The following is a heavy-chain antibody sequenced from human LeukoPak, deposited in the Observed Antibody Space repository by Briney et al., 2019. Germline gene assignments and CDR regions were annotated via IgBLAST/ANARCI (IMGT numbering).Heavy chain of an antibody. D-gene: IGHD5-18*01. CDR2: IYTSGST. CDR3: ARVGGYGQPYYFDY. J-gene: IGHJ4*02. CDR1: GGSISSYY. Sequence: SETLSLTCTVSGGSISSYYWSWIRQPAGKGLEWIGRIYTSGSTNYNPSLKSRVTMSVDTSKNQFSLKLSSVTAADTAVYYCARVGGYGQPYYFDYWGQGTLVTVSS. V-gene: IGHV4-4*07.